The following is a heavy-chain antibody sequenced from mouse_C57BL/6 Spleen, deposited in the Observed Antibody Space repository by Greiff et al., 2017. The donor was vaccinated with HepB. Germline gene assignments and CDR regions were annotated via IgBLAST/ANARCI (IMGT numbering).Heavy chain of an antibody. CDR2: INPSNGGT. CDR1: GYTFTSYW. V-gene: IGHV1-53*01. D-gene: IGHD1-1*01. Sequence: QVQLKQSGTELVKPGASVKLSCKASGYTFTSYWMHWVKQRPGQGLEWIGNINPSNGGTNYNEKFKSKATLTVDKSSSTAYMQLSSLTSEDSAVYYCAREYYGSSLLFAYWGQGTLVTVSA. CDR3: AREYYGSSLLFAY. J-gene: IGHJ3*01.